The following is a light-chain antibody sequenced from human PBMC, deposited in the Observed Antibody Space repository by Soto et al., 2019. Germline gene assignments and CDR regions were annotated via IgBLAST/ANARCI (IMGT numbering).Light chain of an antibody. CDR1: SRDVGSYNL. J-gene: IGLJ1*01. V-gene: IGLV2-23*02. CDR3: CSSAGSINFPYV. CDR2: EVP. Sequence: QCALTQPAAVSGSPGQSITISCTGTSRDVGSYNLVSWHQQHPGKAPNLLIYEVPTRPSGVSHSFSGSTSGPSASLTISWLHSAVAADYYSCSSAGSINFPYVSGTRTNLTVL.